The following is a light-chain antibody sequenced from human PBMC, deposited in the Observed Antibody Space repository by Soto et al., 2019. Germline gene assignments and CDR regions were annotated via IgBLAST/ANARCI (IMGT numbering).Light chain of an antibody. Sequence: EIVFTQSPGTLSLSPGNRPTLSCRASQTISSTYLAWYQQNPGQAPTLLIYDASTRATGVPDRISGSGSGADVSLTISSRQAEDVAVYYCQQHHSSPTLTFGGGTKVDIK. CDR3: QQHHSSPTLT. J-gene: IGKJ4*01. CDR2: DAS. CDR1: QTISSTY. V-gene: IGKV3-20*01.